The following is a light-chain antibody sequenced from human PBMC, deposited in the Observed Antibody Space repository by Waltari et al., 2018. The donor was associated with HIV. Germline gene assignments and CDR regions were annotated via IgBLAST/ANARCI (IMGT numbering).Light chain of an antibody. Sequence: QSALTQPASVSGSPGQSLTISCTGTRSDVGSYNLFSWYQQHPGKAPKLMIYEVSKRPSGFSNRFSGSKSGNPASLTISGLQAEDEADYYCCSYAGSSTSHWVFGGGTKLTVL. CDR3: CSYAGSSTSHWV. V-gene: IGLV2-23*02. CDR2: EVS. J-gene: IGLJ3*02. CDR1: RSDVGSYNL.